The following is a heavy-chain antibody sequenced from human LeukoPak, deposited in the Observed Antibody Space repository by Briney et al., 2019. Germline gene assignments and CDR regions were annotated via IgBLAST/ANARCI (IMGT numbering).Heavy chain of an antibody. V-gene: IGHV3-7*03. D-gene: IGHD1-26*01. CDR1: GFTFSNYW. Sequence: QAGGSLRLSCAASGFTFSNYWMNWVRQAPGKGLECLANIKQDGSETYYADSVKGRFTISRDNAKNSLYLQMNSLRAEDTAVYYCAKGDGTYYGRLDYWGQGTLVTVSS. CDR3: AKGDGTYYGRLDY. CDR2: IKQDGSET. J-gene: IGHJ4*02.